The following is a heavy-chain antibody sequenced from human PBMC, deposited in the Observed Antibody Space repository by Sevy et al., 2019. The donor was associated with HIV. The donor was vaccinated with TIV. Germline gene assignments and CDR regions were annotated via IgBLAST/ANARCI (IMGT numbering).Heavy chain of an antibody. CDR2: ITASANYI. D-gene: IGHD2-2*01. CDR3: ARDWLPADLYGMDV. V-gene: IGHV3-21*01. CDR1: GVTFSSYN. Sequence: GGSLRLSCAASGVTFSSYNMNWVRQAPGKGLECVSSITASANYIYYADSVKGRFTISRDNAKKSLYLQMNSLRAEDTAVYYCARDWLPADLYGMDVWGQGITITVSS. J-gene: IGHJ6*02.